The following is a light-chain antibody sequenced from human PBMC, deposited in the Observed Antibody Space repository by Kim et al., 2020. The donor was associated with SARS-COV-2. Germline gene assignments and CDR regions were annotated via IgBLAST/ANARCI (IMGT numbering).Light chain of an antibody. CDR3: QSYDSSNQGV. Sequence: NFMLTQPHSVSESPGKTVTISCTGSSGSIASNYVQWYQQRPGSAPTTVIYEDNQRPSGVPDRFSGSIDSSSNSASLTISGLKTEDEADYYCQSYDSSNQGVFGGGTKVTV. J-gene: IGLJ3*02. CDR1: SGSIASNY. V-gene: IGLV6-57*02. CDR2: EDN.